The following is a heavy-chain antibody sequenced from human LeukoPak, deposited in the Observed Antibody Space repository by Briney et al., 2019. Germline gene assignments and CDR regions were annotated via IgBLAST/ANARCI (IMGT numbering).Heavy chain of an antibody. CDR2: INPNSGGT. Sequence: GASVKVSCKASGYTFTGYYMHWVRQAPGQGLEWMGWINPNSGGTNYAQKFQGRVTMTRDTSISTAYMELSRLRSDDTAVYYCARDLFDVTVVVVAATRDAFILGEGPDYWGQGTLVTVSS. CDR3: ARDLFDVTVVVVAATRDAFILGEGPDY. V-gene: IGHV1-2*02. CDR1: GYTFTGYY. D-gene: IGHD2-15*01. J-gene: IGHJ4*02.